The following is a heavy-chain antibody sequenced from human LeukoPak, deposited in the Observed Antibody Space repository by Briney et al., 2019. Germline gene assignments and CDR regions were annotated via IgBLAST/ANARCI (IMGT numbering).Heavy chain of an antibody. D-gene: IGHD3-10*01. V-gene: IGHV4-59*12. J-gene: IGHJ5*02. CDR3: ARDSGTTGEVKFDP. CDR2: IYYSGST. Sequence: SETLSLTCTVSGGSISSYYWSWIRQPPGKGLEWIGYIYYSGSTNYNSSLKSRVTISVDTSKNQFSLKLSSVTAADTAVYYCARDSGTTGEVKFDPWGQGTLVTVSS. CDR1: GGSISSYY.